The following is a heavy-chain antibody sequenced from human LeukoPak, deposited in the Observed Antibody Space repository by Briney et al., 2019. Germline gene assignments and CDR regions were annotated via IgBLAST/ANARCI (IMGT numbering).Heavy chain of an antibody. J-gene: IGHJ4*02. D-gene: IGHD4-17*01. Sequence: GGSLRLSCAASGFTFSSYAMSWVRQAPGKGLEWVSAISGSGGSTYYADSVKGRFTISRDNSKNTLYLQMNSLRAEDTAVYYCAKASYDYGDYDSNFDYWGQGTLVTVSS. CDR2: ISGSGGST. CDR1: GFTFSSYA. CDR3: AKASYDYGDYDSNFDY. V-gene: IGHV3-23*01.